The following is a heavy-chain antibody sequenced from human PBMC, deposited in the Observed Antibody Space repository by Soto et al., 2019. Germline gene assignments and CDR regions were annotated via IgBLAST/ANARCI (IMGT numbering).Heavy chain of an antibody. Sequence: PWGSLRLSCAASGFAFIGSAIRFFRQSSLKWLEWVVRIRSKANSYATAYAASVKGRFTISRDDSKNTAYLQMNSLKTEDTAVYYCTRASTVVADFDYWGQGTLVTVSS. CDR3: TRASTVVADFDY. CDR2: IRSKANSYAT. D-gene: IGHD2-15*01. J-gene: IGHJ4*02. V-gene: IGHV3-73*01. CDR1: GFAFIGSA.